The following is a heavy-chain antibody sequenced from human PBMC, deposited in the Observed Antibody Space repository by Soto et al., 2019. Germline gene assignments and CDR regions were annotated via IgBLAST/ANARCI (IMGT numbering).Heavy chain of an antibody. CDR1: GYTFTSYD. CDR3: ARDPANSYSSGWWYFDY. D-gene: IGHD6-19*01. V-gene: IGHV1-8*01. J-gene: IGHJ4*02. CDR2: MNPNSGNT. Sequence: QVQLVQSGAEVKKPGASVKVSCKASGYTFTSYDINWVRQATGQGLEWMGWMNPNSGNTGYAQKFQGRVTMTRNTSISTAYMELSSLRSEDTAVYYCARDPANSYSSGWWYFDYWGQGTLVTVSS.